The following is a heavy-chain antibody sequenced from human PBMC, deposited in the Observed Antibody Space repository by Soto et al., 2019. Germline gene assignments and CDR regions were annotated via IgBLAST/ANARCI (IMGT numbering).Heavy chain of an antibody. D-gene: IGHD2-15*01. J-gene: IGHJ4*02. Sequence: GGSLRLSCAASGFTFSSYAMHWVRQAPGKGLEYVSAISSNGGSTYYANSVKGRFTISRDNSKNTLYLKMGSLRAEDMALYYCARGREYCSGGSCYRTPLDYWGQGTLVTVSS. CDR3: ARGREYCSGGSCYRTPLDY. V-gene: IGHV3-64*01. CDR1: GFTFSSYA. CDR2: ISSNGGST.